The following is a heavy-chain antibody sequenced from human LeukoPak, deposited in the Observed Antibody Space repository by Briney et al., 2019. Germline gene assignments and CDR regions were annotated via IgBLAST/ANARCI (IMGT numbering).Heavy chain of an antibody. D-gene: IGHD2-8*01. CDR2: INDNEGT. CDR1: GGSFSGYQ. J-gene: IGHJ4*02. CDR3: ARVNLLGYCTNGVCPGGGLPFDY. Sequence: PSETLSLTCAVYGGSFSGYQWGWIRQPPGKGLEWIAEINDNEGTDYNPSLKSRVTISRDTSKNQFSLKLRSVTAADTAVYYCARVNLLGYCTNGVCPGGGLPFDYWGQGTLVTVSS. V-gene: IGHV4-34*01.